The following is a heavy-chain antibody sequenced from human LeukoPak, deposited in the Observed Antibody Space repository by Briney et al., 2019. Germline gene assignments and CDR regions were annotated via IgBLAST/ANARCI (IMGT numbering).Heavy chain of an antibody. D-gene: IGHD6-19*01. Sequence: ASVKVSCKASGYTFTGYYMHGVGQAPGQGREWMGWINPNSGGTNYAQKFQGRVNMTRDTSISTAYMELSRLRSDDTAVYYCARDLAVAGNYYYGMDVWGQGTTVTVSS. CDR3: ARDLAVAGNYYYGMDV. J-gene: IGHJ6*02. CDR1: GYTFTGYY. CDR2: INPNSGGT. V-gene: IGHV1-2*02.